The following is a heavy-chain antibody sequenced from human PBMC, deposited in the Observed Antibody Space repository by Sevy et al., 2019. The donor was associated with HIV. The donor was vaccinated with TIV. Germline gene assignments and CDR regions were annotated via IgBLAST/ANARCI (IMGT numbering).Heavy chain of an antibody. CDR1: GGPISSYY. D-gene: IGHD5-12*01. CDR2: IHYSGST. CDR3: ARSPPVRSGDDSLNWFDP. V-gene: IGHV4-59*01. Sequence: SETLSLTCSVSGGPISSYYWSWIRPPPGKRLEWIGYIHYSGSTNYHPSLNSRLTISVDTSKNQFSLRLTSVTAADTAVYYCARSPPVRSGDDSLNWFDPWGQGILVTVSS. J-gene: IGHJ5*02.